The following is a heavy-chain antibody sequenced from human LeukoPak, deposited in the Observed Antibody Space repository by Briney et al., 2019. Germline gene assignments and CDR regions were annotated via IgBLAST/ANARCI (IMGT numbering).Heavy chain of an antibody. D-gene: IGHD3-9*01. J-gene: IGHJ6*03. CDR2: ISGDGGST. CDR3: AKGAFGYDILTGGYYYTDV. CDR1: GFTFDDYA. V-gene: IGHV3-43*02. Sequence: PGGSLRLSCAASGFTFDDYAMHWVRQAPGKGLEWVSLISGDGGSTYYADSVKGRFTISRDNSKNSLYLQMNSLRTEDTALYYCAKGAFGYDILTGGYYYTDVWGKGTTVTVSS.